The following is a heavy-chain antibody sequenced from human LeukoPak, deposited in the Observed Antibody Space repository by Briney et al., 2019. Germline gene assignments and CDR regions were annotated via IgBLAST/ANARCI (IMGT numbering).Heavy chain of an antibody. Sequence: PSETLSLTCTVSSGSISSSSYYWGWIRQPPGKGLEWIGNIYFSGSTYYNPSLKSRVTISVDTSKNQFSLKLSSVTAADTAVYYCAREVPLYGMDVWGQGTTVTVSS. J-gene: IGHJ6*02. V-gene: IGHV4-39*07. CDR2: IYFSGST. CDR3: AREVPLYGMDV. CDR1: SGSISSSSYY.